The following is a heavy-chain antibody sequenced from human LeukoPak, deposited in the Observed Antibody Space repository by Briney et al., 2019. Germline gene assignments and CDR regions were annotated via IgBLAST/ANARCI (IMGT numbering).Heavy chain of an antibody. D-gene: IGHD6-19*01. Sequence: GGSLRLSCAASRFTFSPYAMHWVRQAPGKGLEWVAGISNDGTNEDHADSVKGRFTISRDNSKNTLYLQMNSLRAEDTAIYYCARDRIAVAGMGAFQHWGQGTLVTVSS. V-gene: IGHV3-30-3*01. CDR2: ISNDGTNE. CDR1: RFTFSPYA. J-gene: IGHJ1*01. CDR3: ARDRIAVAGMGAFQH.